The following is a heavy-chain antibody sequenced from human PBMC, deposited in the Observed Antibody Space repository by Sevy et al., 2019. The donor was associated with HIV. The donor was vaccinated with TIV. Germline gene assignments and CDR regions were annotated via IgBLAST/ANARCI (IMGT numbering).Heavy chain of an antibody. V-gene: IGHV3-30*04. CDR3: AKEGYYYDSHSAAWFDP. J-gene: IGHJ5*02. D-gene: IGHD3-22*01. Sequence: GGSLRLSCSASGFNISPYALHWVRQTPGKGLQWLAVISKDGTNKDYADFVKGRFSLSRDNSKNTLYLQMSNLRPEDTAVYYCAKEGYYYDSHSAAWFDPWGQGTLVTVSS. CDR1: GFNISPYA. CDR2: ISKDGTNK.